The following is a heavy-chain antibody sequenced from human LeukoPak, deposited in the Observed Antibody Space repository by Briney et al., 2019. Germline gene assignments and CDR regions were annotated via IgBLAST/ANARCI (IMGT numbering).Heavy chain of an antibody. Sequence: PSETLSLTCTVSGYSISSGYYWGWIRQPPGKGLEWIGSIYHSGSTYYNPSLKSRVTISVDTSKNQFSLKLSSVTAADTAVYYCARDYGVGATYDYWGQGTLVTVSS. V-gene: IGHV4-38-2*02. CDR2: IYHSGST. CDR1: GYSISSGYY. J-gene: IGHJ4*02. D-gene: IGHD1-26*01. CDR3: ARDYGVGATYDY.